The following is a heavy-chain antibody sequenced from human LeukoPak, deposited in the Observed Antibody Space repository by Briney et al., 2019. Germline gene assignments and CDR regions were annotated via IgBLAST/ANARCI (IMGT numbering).Heavy chain of an antibody. V-gene: IGHV3-20*01. CDR1: GFTFDDYG. Sequence: GGSLRLSCAASGFTFDDYGMNWVRQAPGKVLEWVSGINWNGDSTGYADSVKGRFTISRDNAKNSLYLQMNSLSTEDTALYHCARSRYSDYYYYMDVWGKGTTVTISS. CDR3: ARSRYSDYYYYMDV. CDR2: INWNGDST. J-gene: IGHJ6*03. D-gene: IGHD3-9*01.